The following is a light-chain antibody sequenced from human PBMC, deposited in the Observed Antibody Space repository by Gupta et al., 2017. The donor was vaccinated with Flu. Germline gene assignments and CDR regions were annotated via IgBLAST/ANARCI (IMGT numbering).Light chain of an antibody. V-gene: IGKV3-11*01. Sequence: EIVLTQSPATLSLSTGERATLSCRASQSVSSYLAWYQQKPGQAPRLLIYDASNRATGIPARFSGIGSGTDFTLTISSLEPEDFAVYYCQQRSHWPPSLTFGGGTKVEIK. J-gene: IGKJ4*01. CDR1: QSVSSY. CDR3: QQRSHWPPSLT. CDR2: DAS.